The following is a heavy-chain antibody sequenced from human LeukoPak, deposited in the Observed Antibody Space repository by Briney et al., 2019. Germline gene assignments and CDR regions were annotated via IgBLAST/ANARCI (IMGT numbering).Heavy chain of an antibody. CDR3: ARVVGRPCYYYGMDV. V-gene: IGHV1-18*01. CDR1: GYTFTSYG. CDR2: ISAYNGNT. Sequence: ASVKVSCKASGYTFTSYGISWVRQAPGQGLEWMGWISAYNGNTNYAQKLQGRVTMTTDTSTSTAYMELRSLRSDDTAVYYCARVVGRPCYYYGMDVWGQGTTVTVSS. J-gene: IGHJ6*02.